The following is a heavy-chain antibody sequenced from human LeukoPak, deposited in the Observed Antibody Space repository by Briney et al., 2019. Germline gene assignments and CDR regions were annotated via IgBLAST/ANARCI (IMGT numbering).Heavy chain of an antibody. CDR1: GGSITSYY. Sequence: PSETLSLTCTVSGGSITSYYWSWIRQSPGKGLEWIGYISYTGSTSYNPSVRSRVTISVDTSKDQFSLKLSSVTAVDTAVYYRARTRYNGSWFFDLWGQGNLVTVSS. CDR3: ARTRYNGSWFFDL. D-gene: IGHD1-26*01. J-gene: IGHJ4*02. V-gene: IGHV4-59*01. CDR2: ISYTGST.